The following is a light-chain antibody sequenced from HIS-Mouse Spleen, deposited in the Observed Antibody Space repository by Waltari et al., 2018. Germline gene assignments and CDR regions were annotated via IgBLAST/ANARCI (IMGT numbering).Light chain of an antibody. CDR2: RNN. Sequence: QSVLTQPPSASGTPGQRVTIPFSGSSSNIGSNYVYWYQQLPGTAPKPLIYRNNQRPSGVPDRFSGSKSGTSASLAISGLRSEDEADYYCAAWDDSLSGPVFGGGTKLTVL. CDR1: SSNIGSNY. V-gene: IGLV1-47*01. J-gene: IGLJ3*02. CDR3: AAWDDSLSGPV.